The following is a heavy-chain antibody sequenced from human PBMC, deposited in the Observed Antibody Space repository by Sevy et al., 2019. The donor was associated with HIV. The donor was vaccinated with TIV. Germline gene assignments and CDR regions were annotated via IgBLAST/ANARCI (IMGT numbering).Heavy chain of an antibody. Sequence: SETLSLTCTVSGGSITSGGYYWSWIRQHPGKGLEWIGYIYYSGSTYYNPSLKSRVTISVDTSKNQFSLKLSSVTAADTAVYYCARVHYYDSITLKPSYFDYWGQGTLVTVSS. CDR2: IYYSGST. CDR1: GGSITSGGYY. D-gene: IGHD3-22*01. J-gene: IGHJ4*02. V-gene: IGHV4-31*03. CDR3: ARVHYYDSITLKPSYFDY.